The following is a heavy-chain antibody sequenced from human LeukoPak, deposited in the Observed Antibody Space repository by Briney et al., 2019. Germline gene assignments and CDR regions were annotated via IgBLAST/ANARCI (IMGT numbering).Heavy chain of an antibody. D-gene: IGHD2-15*01. CDR1: GGSISSYY. J-gene: IGHJ5*02. CDR2: IYYSGST. Sequence: PETLSLTCTVSGGSISSYYWSWIRQPPGKGLEWIGYIYYSGSTNYNPSLKSRVTISVDTSKNQFSLKLSSVTAADTAVYYCARDGEGYCSGGSCYSGWFDPWGQGTLVTVSS. CDR3: ARDGEGYCSGGSCYSGWFDP. V-gene: IGHV4-59*01.